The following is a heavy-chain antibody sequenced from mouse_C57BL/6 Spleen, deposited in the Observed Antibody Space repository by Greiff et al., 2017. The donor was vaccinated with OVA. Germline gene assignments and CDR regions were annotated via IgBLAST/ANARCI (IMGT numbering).Heavy chain of an antibody. CDR2: INPSSGYT. D-gene: IGHD2-2*01. CDR3: AKGGYALDY. J-gene: IGHJ2*01. Sequence: VQLQQSGAELARPGASVKMSCKASGYTFTSYTMHWVKQRPGQGLEWIGYINPSSGYTKYNQKFKDKATLTADKPSSTAYMQLSSLTSEDSAVYYCAKGGYALDYWGQGTTLTVSS. V-gene: IGHV1-4*01. CDR1: GYTFTSYT.